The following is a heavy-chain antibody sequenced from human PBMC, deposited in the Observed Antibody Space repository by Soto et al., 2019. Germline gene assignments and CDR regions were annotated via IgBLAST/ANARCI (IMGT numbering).Heavy chain of an antibody. Sequence: QLQLQESGSGLVKPSQTLSLTCAVSGGSINTATHSWSWIRQPPGKGLEWIGYIYHSGSTYYNPSVQGRSTIPLDGSNTQSPRRRRAVTAAGPAVYYCARGGGVTTTGDDYWGQGILVTVSS. J-gene: IGHJ4*02. D-gene: IGHD4-4*01. CDR2: IYHSGST. CDR3: ARGGGVTTTGDDY. CDR1: GGSINTATHS. V-gene: IGHV4-30-2*01.